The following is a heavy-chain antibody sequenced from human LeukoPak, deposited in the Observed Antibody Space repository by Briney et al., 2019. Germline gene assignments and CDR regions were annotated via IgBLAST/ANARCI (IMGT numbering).Heavy chain of an antibody. CDR3: ARVPNVRSSSSGVDY. D-gene: IGHD6-6*01. J-gene: IGHJ4*02. CDR2: INRSGST. Sequence: SETLSLTCAVYGGSSSGYYWSWIRQPPGKGLEWIGEINRSGSTNYNPSLKSRVTISVDTSKNQFSLKLSSVTAADTAVYYCARVPNVRSSSSGVDYWGQGTLVTVSS. V-gene: IGHV4-34*01. CDR1: GGSSSGYY.